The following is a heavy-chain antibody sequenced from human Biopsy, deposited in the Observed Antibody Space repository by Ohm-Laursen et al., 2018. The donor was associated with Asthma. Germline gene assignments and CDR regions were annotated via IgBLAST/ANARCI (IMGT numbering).Heavy chain of an antibody. CDR3: ARKAGSCISRTCYSLDF. CDR2: INSVFGTT. J-gene: IGHJ4*02. V-gene: IGHV1-69*13. Sequence: LVKVSCKSLGGTFNTYVIGWVRQAPGQGLEWMGGINSVFGTTTYPQKFQDRATITADDSTSTVYMELSSLRSEDTAVYYCARKAGSCISRTCYSLDFWGQGTLVTVSS. D-gene: IGHD2-2*01. CDR1: GGTFNTYV.